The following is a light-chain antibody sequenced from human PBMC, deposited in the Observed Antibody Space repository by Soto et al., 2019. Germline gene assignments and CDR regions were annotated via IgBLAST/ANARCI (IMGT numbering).Light chain of an antibody. CDR2: SIN. CDR1: SCNVGSHV. Sequence: QSVLTQPPSASGAPGQSVTISCTGSSCNVGSHVVSWYQQLPGTAPKPPIYSINHRPTGVPDRFSGSKSGSSASLAISGLQSEDEADYYCTAWDDSLDAPHFFGTGTKVTVL. V-gene: IGLV1-44*01. CDR3: TAWDDSLDAPHF. J-gene: IGLJ1*01.